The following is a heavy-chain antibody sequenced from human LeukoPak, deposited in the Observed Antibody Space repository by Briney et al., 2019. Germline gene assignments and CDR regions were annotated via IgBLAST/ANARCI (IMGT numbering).Heavy chain of an antibody. CDR1: GYTFTSYD. D-gene: IGHD2-2*01. Sequence: ASVKVSCKASGYTFTSYDINWVRQATGQGLEWMGWMNPNSGNTGYAQKFQGRVTMTRSTSINTAYMELSSLRFEDTAVYYCARGTMRKYQLLWCWFDPWGQGTLVTVSS. CDR3: ARGTMRKYQLLWCWFDP. J-gene: IGHJ5*02. CDR2: MNPNSGNT. V-gene: IGHV1-8*01.